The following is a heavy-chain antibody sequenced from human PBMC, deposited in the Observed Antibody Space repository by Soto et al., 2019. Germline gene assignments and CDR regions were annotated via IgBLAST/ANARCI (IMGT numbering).Heavy chain of an antibody. V-gene: IGHV3-21*01. D-gene: IGHD6-19*01. CDR3: ARAIAVAGTPN. J-gene: IGHJ4*02. CDR1: GFTFSSYS. Sequence: EVQLVESGGGLVKPGGSLRLSCAASGFTFSSYSMNWVRQAPGKGLEWVSSISSSSSYIYYADSVKGRFTISRDNAKNSLYLQMNSLRVEDTAVYYCARAIAVAGTPNWGQGTLVTVSS. CDR2: ISSSSSYI.